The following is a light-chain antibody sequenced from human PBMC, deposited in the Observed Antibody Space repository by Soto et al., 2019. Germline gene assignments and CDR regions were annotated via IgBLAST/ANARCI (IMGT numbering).Light chain of an antibody. V-gene: IGKV3-20*01. Sequence: EIVLTQSPGTLSLSPGERATLSCRASQSVSSTYLAWYQQKPGQAPRLLIYDASSRATGIPDRFSGSGSGTDFTLNISRLEPQDFAVYYCQHYDSSLWTFGQGTQVEIK. J-gene: IGKJ1*01. CDR2: DAS. CDR1: QSVSSTY. CDR3: QHYDSSLWT.